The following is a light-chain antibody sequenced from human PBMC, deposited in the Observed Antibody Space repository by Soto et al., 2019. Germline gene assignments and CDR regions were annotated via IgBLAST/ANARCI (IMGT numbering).Light chain of an antibody. V-gene: IGKV3-15*01. CDR2: GAS. CDR3: QQYNKWRT. J-gene: IGKJ1*01. CDR1: QRVSPN. Sequence: DIVMTQSPATLSVSPGERATLSCRASQRVSPNVAWYQQRPGQPPRLLIFGASTRATGIPGRFSGSGSGTEFTLTISSLQSEDFAVYYCQQYNKWRTFGQGTKVDIK.